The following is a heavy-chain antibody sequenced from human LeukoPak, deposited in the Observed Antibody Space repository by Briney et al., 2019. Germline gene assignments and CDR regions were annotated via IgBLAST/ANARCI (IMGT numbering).Heavy chain of an antibody. CDR1: GFTFSSYA. Sequence: PGGSLRLSCAATGFTFSSYAMSWVRQAPGKGLEWVSAISGSGGSTYYADSVKGRFTISRDNSKNTLYLQMSSLRAEETAVYYCAKDRGLWQQRDWYFDLWGRGTLVTVSS. CDR2: ISGSGGST. CDR3: AKDRGLWQQRDWYFDL. D-gene: IGHD6-13*01. J-gene: IGHJ2*01. V-gene: IGHV3-23*01.